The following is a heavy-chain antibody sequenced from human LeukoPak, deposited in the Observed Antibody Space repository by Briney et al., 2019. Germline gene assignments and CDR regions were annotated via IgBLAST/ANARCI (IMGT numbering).Heavy chain of an antibody. CDR1: GFTFSSYS. Sequence: PGGSLRLSCAASGFTFSSYSMNWVRQAPGKGLEWVSYISSSSSTIYYADSVKGRFTISRDNAKNSLYLQMNSLRAEDTAVYYCARGAGKYDSSGYSLVYFDYWGQGTLVTVSS. CDR2: ISSSSSTI. J-gene: IGHJ4*02. CDR3: ARGAGKYDSSGYSLVYFDY. D-gene: IGHD3-22*01. V-gene: IGHV3-48*01.